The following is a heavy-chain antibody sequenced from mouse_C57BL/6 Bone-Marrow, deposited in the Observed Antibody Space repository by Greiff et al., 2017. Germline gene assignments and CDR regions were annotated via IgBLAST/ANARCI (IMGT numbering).Heavy chain of an antibody. CDR2: IDPSDSYT. V-gene: IGHV1-69*01. CDR1: GYTFTSYW. CDR3: ARYDYYGSSYKDYAMDY. Sequence: QVHVKQPGAELVMPGASVKLSCKASGYTFTSYWMHWVKQRPGQGLEWIGEIDPSDSYTNYNQKFKGKSTLTVDKSSSTAYMQLSSLTSEDSAVYYCARYDYYGSSYKDYAMDYWGQGTSVTVSS. D-gene: IGHD1-1*01. J-gene: IGHJ4*01.